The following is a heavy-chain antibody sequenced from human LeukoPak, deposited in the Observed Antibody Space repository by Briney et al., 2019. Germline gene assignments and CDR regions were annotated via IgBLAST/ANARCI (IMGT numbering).Heavy chain of an antibody. V-gene: IGHV4-39*01. D-gene: IGHD3-3*01. J-gene: IGHJ4*02. CDR1: GGSISSSSYY. Sequence: PSETLSLTCTVSGGSISSSSYYWGWIRQPPGRGLEWIGSIYYSGSTYYNPSLKSRVTISVDTSKNQFSLKLSSVTAADTAVYYCARREYDDFWSRYWGGFDYWGQGTLVTVSS. CDR2: IYYSGST. CDR3: ARREYDDFWSRYWGGFDY.